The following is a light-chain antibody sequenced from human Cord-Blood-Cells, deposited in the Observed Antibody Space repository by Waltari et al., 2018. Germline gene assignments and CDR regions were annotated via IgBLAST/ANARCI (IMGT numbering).Light chain of an antibody. Sequence: DIHLTQSPPTLSASVEDRVPITCRASQSISSWLAWYQQKPGKAPKLLIYKASSLESWVPSRFSVSGSGTEFTLTISSLQPDDFATYYCQQYNSYPFTFGPGTKVDIK. CDR1: QSISSW. J-gene: IGKJ3*01. V-gene: IGKV1-5*03. CDR3: QQYNSYPFT. CDR2: KAS.